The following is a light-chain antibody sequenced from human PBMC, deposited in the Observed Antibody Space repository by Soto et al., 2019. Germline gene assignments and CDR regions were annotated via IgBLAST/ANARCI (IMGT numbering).Light chain of an antibody. CDR3: SSYLNTNTFV. CDR1: SSDVGDYKS. V-gene: IGLV2-14*01. Sequence: QSALTQPASVSGSPGQSIAICCYGTSSDVGDYKSVSWYQHHPGKVPKLVIFEVSNRPSGVSNRFSGSKSGNTASLTISGLQAEAEADYYYSSYLNTNTFVFAGGTKLTVL. CDR2: EVS. J-gene: IGLJ2*01.